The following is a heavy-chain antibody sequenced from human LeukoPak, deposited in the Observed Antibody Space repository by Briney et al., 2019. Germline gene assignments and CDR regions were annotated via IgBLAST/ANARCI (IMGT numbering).Heavy chain of an antibody. CDR2: IYPGDSDT. Sequence: GESLKISCKGSGYSFSSYWIVWVRQMPGKGLEWMGIIYPGDSDTRYSPSFQGQVTISADKSISTAYLQWSSLKASGTAMYYCARRAVGSGWSTIDYWGQGTLVTVSS. J-gene: IGHJ4*02. D-gene: IGHD6-19*01. V-gene: IGHV5-51*01. CDR3: ARRAVGSGWSTIDY. CDR1: GYSFSSYW.